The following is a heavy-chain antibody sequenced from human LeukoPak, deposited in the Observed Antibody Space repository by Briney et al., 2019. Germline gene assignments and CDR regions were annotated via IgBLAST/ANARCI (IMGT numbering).Heavy chain of an antibody. Sequence: GGSLRLSCAASGFTFSSYAMSWVRQAPGKGLEWVSAISGSGGSTYYADSVKGRFTISRDNSKNTLYLQMNSLRAEDTAVYYCARGAKGYYYYGMDVWGQGTTVTVSS. CDR1: GFTFSSYA. J-gene: IGHJ6*02. V-gene: IGHV3-23*01. CDR3: ARGAKGYYYYGMDV. CDR2: ISGSGGST.